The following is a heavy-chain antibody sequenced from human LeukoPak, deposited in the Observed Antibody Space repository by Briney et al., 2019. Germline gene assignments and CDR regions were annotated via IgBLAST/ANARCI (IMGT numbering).Heavy chain of an antibody. D-gene: IGHD3-22*01. CDR1: GFTFDDYA. CDR2: ISWNSGSI. J-gene: IGHJ4*02. Sequence: GGSLRLSCAASGFTFDDYAMHWVRQAPGKGLEWVSGISWNSGSIGYADSVKGRFTISRDNAKNSLYLQMNSLRAEDTALYYCAKGATYYYDSSGYYTFDYWGQETLVTVSS. V-gene: IGHV3-9*01. CDR3: AKGATYYYDSSGYYTFDY.